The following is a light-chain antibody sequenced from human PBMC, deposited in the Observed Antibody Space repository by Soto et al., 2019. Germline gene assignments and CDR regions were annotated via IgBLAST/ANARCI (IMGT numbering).Light chain of an antibody. CDR1: QSISPY. CDR3: QQSNSYPWT. CDR2: MAS. Sequence: DIQMTQSPSTLSASAGDRVTITCRASQSISPYLAWYQQKPGKAPKLLIYMASSLQSGVPSRFSGSGSGTEFTLTISSLQPDDFATYDCQQSNSYPWTFGQGTQVDIK. V-gene: IGKV1-5*03. J-gene: IGKJ1*01.